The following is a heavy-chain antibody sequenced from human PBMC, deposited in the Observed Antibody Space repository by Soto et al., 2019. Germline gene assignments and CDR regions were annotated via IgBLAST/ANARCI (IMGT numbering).Heavy chain of an antibody. CDR2: INHSGST. Sequence: QVQLQQWGAGLLKPSETLSLNCAVYGGSFSGYYWSWIRQPPGKGLEWIGEINHSGSTNYNPSLKSRVTISVDTSKNQFSLKLSSVTAADTAVYYCARVVSWLVRAFDYWGQGTLVTVSS. V-gene: IGHV4-34*01. J-gene: IGHJ4*02. CDR1: GGSFSGYY. CDR3: ARVVSWLVRAFDY. D-gene: IGHD6-19*01.